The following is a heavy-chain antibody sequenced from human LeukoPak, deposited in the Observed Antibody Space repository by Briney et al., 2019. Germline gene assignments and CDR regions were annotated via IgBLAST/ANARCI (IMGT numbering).Heavy chain of an antibody. CDR2: ISSTSTTI. Sequence: GRSLRLSCAASGFTFSSYSMNWVRQAPGKGLEWVSYISSTSTTIYYADSVKGRFTISRDNAKNSLYLQMDSLRAEDTAVYYCARVQYCTSISCFGALDYWGQGTLVTVSS. CDR1: GFTFSSYS. CDR3: ARVQYCTSISCFGALDY. J-gene: IGHJ4*02. D-gene: IGHD2-2*01. V-gene: IGHV3-48*01.